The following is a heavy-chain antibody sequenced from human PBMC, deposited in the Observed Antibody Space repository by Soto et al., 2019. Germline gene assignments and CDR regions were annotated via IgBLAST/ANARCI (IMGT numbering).Heavy chain of an antibody. CDR3: ARDHLRYNWNDFPYYYYGMDV. Sequence: GGSLRLSCAASGFTFSSYAMHWVRQAPGKGLEWVAVISYDGSNKYYADSVKGRFTISRDNSKNTLYLQMNSLRAEDTAVYYCARDHLRYNWNDFPYYYYGMDVWGQGTTVTVSS. V-gene: IGHV3-30-3*01. CDR1: GFTFSSYA. J-gene: IGHJ6*02. CDR2: ISYDGSNK. D-gene: IGHD1-1*01.